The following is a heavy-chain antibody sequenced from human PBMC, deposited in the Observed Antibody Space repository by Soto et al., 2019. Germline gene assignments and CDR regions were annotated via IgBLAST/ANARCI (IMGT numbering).Heavy chain of an antibody. Sequence: QVQLVESGGGVVQPGRSLRLSCAASGLTFTSYGMHWVREGPDKGLEWVAIISYDGSDKYYADSVKGRFTISRDNSKNTLYLQMNSLRPEDTALYYCVGGQYYFDYRGQGTLVIVSS. CDR1: GLTFTSYG. V-gene: IGHV3-30*03. D-gene: IGHD3-10*01. CDR2: ISYDGSDK. J-gene: IGHJ4*02. CDR3: VGGQYYFDY.